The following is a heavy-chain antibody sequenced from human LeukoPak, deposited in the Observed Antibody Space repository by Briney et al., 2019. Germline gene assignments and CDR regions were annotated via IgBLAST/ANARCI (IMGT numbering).Heavy chain of an antibody. V-gene: IGHV3-23*01. CDR2: ISGSGDST. J-gene: IGHJ6*03. CDR1: GFSFSNYG. CDR3: ARGGDFWSGYSRGYYMDV. D-gene: IGHD3-3*01. Sequence: GGSLRLSCAASGFSFSNYGMSWVRQAPGKGLEWVSVISGSGDSTYYADSVKGRFTISRDNSKNTLYLQMDSLRAEDTAVYYCARGGDFWSGYSRGYYMDVWGKGTTVTVSS.